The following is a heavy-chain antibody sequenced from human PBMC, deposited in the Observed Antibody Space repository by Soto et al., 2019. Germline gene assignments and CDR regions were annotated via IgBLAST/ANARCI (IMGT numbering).Heavy chain of an antibody. V-gene: IGHV3-23*01. J-gene: IGHJ6*02. Sequence: GGSLRLSCAASGFPFSNYAMSWVRQAPGKGLQWVSAIGASGGSTYYADSVKGRFTISRDNSKNTLYLQMNSLRADDTAVYYCANRDTSMVTRYYYGMDVWGQGTTVTVSS. CDR2: IGASGGST. D-gene: IGHD5-18*01. CDR3: ANRDTSMVTRYYYGMDV. CDR1: GFPFSNYA.